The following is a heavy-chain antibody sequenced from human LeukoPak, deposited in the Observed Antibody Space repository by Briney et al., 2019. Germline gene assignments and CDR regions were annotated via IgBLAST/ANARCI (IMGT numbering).Heavy chain of an antibody. CDR2: ISGSGGST. Sequence: GGSLRLSCAASGFTFSSYAMSWVRQAPGKGLEWVSAISGSGGSTYYADSVKGRFTISRDNSKNTLYLQMNSLRAEDTAVYYCAKTSEWGYNYGYNDYWGQGTLVTVSS. V-gene: IGHV3-23*01. J-gene: IGHJ4*02. CDR1: GFTFSSYA. CDR3: AKTSEWGYNYGYNDY. D-gene: IGHD5-18*01.